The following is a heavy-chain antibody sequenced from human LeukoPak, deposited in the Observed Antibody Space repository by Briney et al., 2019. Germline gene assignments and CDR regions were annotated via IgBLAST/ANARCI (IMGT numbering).Heavy chain of an antibody. V-gene: IGHV3-23*01. D-gene: IGHD3-10*01. CDR3: AKDSLLWFGELPLYYFDY. CDR2: ISGSGGST. Sequence: GGSLRLSCAASGFTFSSYAMSWVRQAPGKGLEWVSAISGSGGSTYYADSVKGRFTISRDNSKNTLYLQMNSLRAEDTAVYYCAKDSLLWFGELPLYYFDYWGQGTLVTVSS. CDR1: GFTFSSYA. J-gene: IGHJ4*02.